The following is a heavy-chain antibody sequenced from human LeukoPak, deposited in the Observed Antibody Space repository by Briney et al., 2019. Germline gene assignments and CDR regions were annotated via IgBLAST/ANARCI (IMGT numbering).Heavy chain of an antibody. CDR1: GGSFSGYY. D-gene: IGHD3-10*01. J-gene: IGHJ4*02. CDR3: ARRVVRGVIITTYYFDY. Sequence: SETLSLTCAVYGGSFSGYYWSWIRRPPGKGLEWIGEINHSGSTNYNPSLKSRVTISVDTSKNQFSLKLSSVTAADTAVYYCARRVVRGVIITTYYFDYWGQGTLVTVSS. CDR2: INHSGST. V-gene: IGHV4-34*01.